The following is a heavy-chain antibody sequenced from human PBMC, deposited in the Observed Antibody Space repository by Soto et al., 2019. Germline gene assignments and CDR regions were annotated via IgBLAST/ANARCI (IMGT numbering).Heavy chain of an antibody. CDR1: DGSISTYDW. D-gene: IGHD2-8*01. J-gene: IGHJ4*02. CDR3: STGNEDSMVEY. V-gene: IGHV4-4*02. CDR2: MFHSGGA. Sequence: QVQLHESGPGLVKPSETLSLTCVVSDGSISTYDWWTWVRQPPGKGLEWIGKMFHSGGADYSPSLKIQVTISTATSKNPFYLRLTALAAADTAVYYCSTGNEDSMVEYWGQGTQVAVSS.